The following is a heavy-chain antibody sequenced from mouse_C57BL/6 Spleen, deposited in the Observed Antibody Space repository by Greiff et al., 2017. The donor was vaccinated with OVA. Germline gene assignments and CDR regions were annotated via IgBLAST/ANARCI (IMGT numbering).Heavy chain of an antibody. Sequence: DVMLVESGGGLVQPKGSLKLSCAASGFSFNTYAMNWVRQAPGKGLEWVARIRSKSNNYATYYADSVKDRFTISRDDSESMLYLQMNNLKTEDTAMYYCVRQDYGSSYVGAMDYWGQGTSVTVSS. V-gene: IGHV10-1*01. J-gene: IGHJ4*01. CDR1: GFSFNTYA. D-gene: IGHD1-1*01. CDR3: VRQDYGSSYVGAMDY. CDR2: IRSKSNNYAT.